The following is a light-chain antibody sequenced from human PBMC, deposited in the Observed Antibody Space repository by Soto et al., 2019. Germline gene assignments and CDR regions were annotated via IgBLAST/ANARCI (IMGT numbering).Light chain of an antibody. Sequence: DIQMTQYPSTLSASVGDRVTITCRASQFMSVWLAWYQQKPGTAPKLLIYKASSLESGVPTRFSGSGSGTEFTLTISSLQPDDSATYYCQQYNSFPLTFGPGTKVDIK. CDR2: KAS. CDR1: QFMSVW. CDR3: QQYNSFPLT. J-gene: IGKJ3*01. V-gene: IGKV1-5*03.